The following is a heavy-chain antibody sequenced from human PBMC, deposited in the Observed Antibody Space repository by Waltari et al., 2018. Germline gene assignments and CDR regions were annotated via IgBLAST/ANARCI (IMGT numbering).Heavy chain of an antibody. CDR3: ARDLRAYYDSSGRGVY. J-gene: IGHJ4*02. V-gene: IGHV1-18*01. CDR2: ISPYNGKT. Sequence: QVRLVQSGPQVKKPGASLKVSCKASGYTFTTYGLTWLRQAPGQGLEWVGWISPYNGKTYYAQKLQDRLTVTSDTSTTTAYLELRSLRPDDTAVYFCARDLRAYYDSSGRGVYWGQGTLVAVSS. CDR1: GYTFTTYG. D-gene: IGHD3-22*01.